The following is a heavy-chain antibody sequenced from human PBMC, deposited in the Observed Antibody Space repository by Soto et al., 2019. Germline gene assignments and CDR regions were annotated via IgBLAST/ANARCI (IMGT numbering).Heavy chain of an antibody. V-gene: IGHV3-7*01. D-gene: IGHD2-15*01. CDR2: IKQDASEK. CDR1: GFTISTYW. Sequence: EVQLVESGGGVVQPGGSLRLSCAASGFTISTYWMSLLRQAPGKGLGWVANIKQDASEKYYVASVKGRFTISRDNAKNSLCLQLNSLRAEATAVYYCARDSCVGGGSCYWAADYWGKVTLVTVS. J-gene: IGHJ4*02. CDR3: ARDSCVGGGSCYWAADY.